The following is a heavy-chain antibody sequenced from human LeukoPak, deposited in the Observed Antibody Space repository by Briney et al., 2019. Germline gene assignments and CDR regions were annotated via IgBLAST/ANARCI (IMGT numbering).Heavy chain of an antibody. CDR1: GFTFSSYA. D-gene: IGHD3-10*01. CDR2: ISFDGSNK. J-gene: IGHJ6*02. V-gene: IGHV3-30*04. Sequence: GGSLRLSCAASGFTFSSYAMHWVRQAPGKGLEWVAVISFDGSNKYYADSVKGRFTISRDNSKNTLYLQMNSLRAEDTAVYYCGRDHERRDYYGSGSYISYGMDVWGQGTTVTVSS. CDR3: GRDHERRDYYGSGSYISYGMDV.